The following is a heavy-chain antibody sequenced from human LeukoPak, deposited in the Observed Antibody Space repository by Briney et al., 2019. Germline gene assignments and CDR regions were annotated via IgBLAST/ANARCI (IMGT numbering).Heavy chain of an antibody. D-gene: IGHD3-22*01. V-gene: IGHV4-59*12. Sequence: PSETLSLTCSVSGGSITNYYWGWFRQPPGKGPEWIGYIYYSGTTKYNPSLKSRVTISVDTSKNQFSLKLNSVTAADTAVYYCARDGDLGARISITFFGSSGYDGEYFQHWGQGTLVTVSS. CDR2: IYYSGTT. CDR1: GGSITNYY. J-gene: IGHJ1*01. CDR3: ARDGDLGARISITFFGSSGYDGEYFQH.